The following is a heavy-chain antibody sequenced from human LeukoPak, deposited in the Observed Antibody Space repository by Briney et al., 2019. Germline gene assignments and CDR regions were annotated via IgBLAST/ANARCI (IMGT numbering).Heavy chain of an antibody. D-gene: IGHD3-9*01. CDR3: AREASHYDILTGYYKGGFDY. J-gene: IGHJ4*02. CDR1: GFTFSSYG. Sequence: GGSLRLSCAASGFTFSSYGMHWVRQAPGKGLEWVANIKQDGSEKYYVDSVKGRFTISRDNAKNSLYLQMNSLRAEDTAVYYCAREASHYDILTGYYKGGFDYWGQGTLVTVSS. V-gene: IGHV3-7*01. CDR2: IKQDGSEK.